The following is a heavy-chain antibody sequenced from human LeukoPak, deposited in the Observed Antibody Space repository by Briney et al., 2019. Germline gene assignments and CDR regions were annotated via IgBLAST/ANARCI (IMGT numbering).Heavy chain of an antibody. J-gene: IGHJ4*02. CDR1: GLTFSNYW. CDR2: IRRDGSQI. Sequence: PGGSLRLSCAASGLTFSNYWMTWVRQAPGKGLEWVANIRRDGSQIHYVDSVKGRFTISRDNAKNSLSLQMNSLRAEDTAVYYCARDSAGPIDYWGQGTLVTVSS. V-gene: IGHV3-7*01. CDR3: ARDSAGPIDY.